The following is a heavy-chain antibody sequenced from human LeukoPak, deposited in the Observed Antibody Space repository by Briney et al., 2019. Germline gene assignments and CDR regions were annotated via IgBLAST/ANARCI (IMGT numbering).Heavy chain of an antibody. CDR2: ISAYNGNT. CDR1: GYTFTSYG. J-gene: IGHJ4*02. Sequence: ASVKVSCKASGYTFTSYGISWVRQAPGQGLEWMGWISAYNGNTNYAQKLQGRVTMTTDTSTSTAYMELRSLRSDDTAVYYCARVIGWIQLWPTFDYWGQGTLVTVSS. D-gene: IGHD5-18*01. V-gene: IGHV1-18*01. CDR3: ARVIGWIQLWPTFDY.